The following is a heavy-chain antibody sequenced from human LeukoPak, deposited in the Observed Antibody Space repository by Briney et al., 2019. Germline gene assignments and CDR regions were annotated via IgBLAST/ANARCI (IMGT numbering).Heavy chain of an antibody. CDR1: GYTFTGYY. V-gene: IGHV1-2*02. Sequence: ASVKVSCKASGYTFTGYYMHWVRQAPGQGLEWMGWINPNSGGTNYAQKFQGRVTMTRDTSISTAYMELSRLRSDDTAVYYCARARRNIAAAGPYYYYYYMDVWGKGTTVTVSS. CDR2: INPNSGGT. D-gene: IGHD6-13*01. J-gene: IGHJ6*03. CDR3: ARARRNIAAAGPYYYYYYMDV.